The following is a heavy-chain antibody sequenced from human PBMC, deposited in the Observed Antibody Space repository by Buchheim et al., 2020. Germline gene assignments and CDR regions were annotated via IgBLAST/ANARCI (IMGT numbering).Heavy chain of an antibody. Sequence: EVQLVQSGAEVEKPGESLRISCKAYGYSFTNYWISWVRQMPGKGLEWMGRIDPSDSYTNYSPSSQGHVTISADKSISPAYPQWSSLRASDTAMYFCVRVDHLNFPDYWGQGTL. CDR3: VRVDHLNFPDY. D-gene: IGHD1-14*01. CDR1: GYSFTNYW. J-gene: IGHJ4*02. V-gene: IGHV5-10-1*01. CDR2: IDPSDSYT.